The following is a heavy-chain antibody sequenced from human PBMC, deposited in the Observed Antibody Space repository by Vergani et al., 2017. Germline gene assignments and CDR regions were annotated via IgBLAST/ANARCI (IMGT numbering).Heavy chain of an antibody. V-gene: IGHV1-69*01. D-gene: IGHD4-17*01. CDR3: ARAITVTTMGDAFDI. CDR1: GYTFTSYY. Sequence: QVQLVQSGAEVKKPGASVKVSCKASGYTFTSYYMHWVRQAPGQGLEWMGGIIPIFGTANYAQKFQGRVTITADESTSTAYMELSSLRSEDTAGYYCARAITVTTMGDAFDIWGQGTMVTVSS. CDR2: IIPIFGTA. J-gene: IGHJ3*02.